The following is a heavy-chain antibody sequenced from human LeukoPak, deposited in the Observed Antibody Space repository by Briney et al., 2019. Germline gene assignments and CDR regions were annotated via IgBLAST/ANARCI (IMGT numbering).Heavy chain of an antibody. CDR2: ITGNTANT. CDR3: AKRYVSSNYYQCLGE. Sequence: PGGSLRLSCAASGFTFSNYAMTWVRLAPGKGLERVSAITGNTANTYYADSVKGRFTISRDNSKDTVYLQMNSLRVEDTAVYYCAKRYVSSNYYQCLGEWGQGTLVTVSS. J-gene: IGHJ4*02. CDR1: GFTFSNYA. D-gene: IGHD3-22*01. V-gene: IGHV3-23*01.